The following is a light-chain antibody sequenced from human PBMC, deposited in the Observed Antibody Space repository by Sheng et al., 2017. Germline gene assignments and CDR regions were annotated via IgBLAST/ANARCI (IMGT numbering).Light chain of an antibody. J-gene: IGLJ3*02. CDR2: QDS. CDR1: KLGNKY. V-gene: IGLV3-1*01. Sequence: SYELTQPPSVSVSPGQTATITCSGDKLGNKYACWYQQKSGQSPVLVIYQDSERPSGIPERFSGSNSGNTATLTIGGTQATDEADYYCQAWDSGTVLFGGGTRLTVL. CDR3: QAWDSGTVL.